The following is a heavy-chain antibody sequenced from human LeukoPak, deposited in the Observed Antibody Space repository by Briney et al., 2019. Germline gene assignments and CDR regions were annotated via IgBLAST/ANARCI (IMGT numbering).Heavy chain of an antibody. Sequence: SETLSLTCTVSGGSISSSSYYWGWIRQPPGKGLEWIGSIYYSGSTYYNPSLKSRVTISVDTSKSQFSLKLSSVTAADTAVYYCAREQGGYSNFAYWGQGTLVTVSS. CDR1: GGSISSSSYY. CDR2: IYYSGST. V-gene: IGHV4-39*07. J-gene: IGHJ4*02. CDR3: AREQGGYSNFAY. D-gene: IGHD4-11*01.